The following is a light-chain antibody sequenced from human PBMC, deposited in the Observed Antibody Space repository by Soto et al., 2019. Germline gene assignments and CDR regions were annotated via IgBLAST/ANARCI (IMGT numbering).Light chain of an antibody. CDR3: SSYRRSSTPYV. Sequence: QSAVTQLASVSGSPGQTITITCTGTSSDVGGYIYVSLYEQHPGKAAKVMIYEVSNRPSRVSNRVSGSKSGNTSSLIISGLQAEHDADYYCSSYRRSSTPYVYGTGTKVTVL. V-gene: IGLV2-14*01. CDR2: EVS. CDR1: SSDVGGYIY. J-gene: IGLJ1*01.